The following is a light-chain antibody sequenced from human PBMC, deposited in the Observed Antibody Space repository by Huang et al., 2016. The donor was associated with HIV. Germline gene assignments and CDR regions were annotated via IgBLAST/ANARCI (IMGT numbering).Light chain of an antibody. V-gene: IGKV3-15*01. Sequence: IILTQSPATLSVSPGEGATLSCRASQSIGTNLAWCQQGPGQAPRLLVYGASTRATGVPVRFSGSGSGTQFNLTLSSLQSEDFATYYCQHYSNWPPLTFGGGTKVDI. J-gene: IGKJ4*01. CDR3: QHYSNWPPLT. CDR2: GAS. CDR1: QSIGTN.